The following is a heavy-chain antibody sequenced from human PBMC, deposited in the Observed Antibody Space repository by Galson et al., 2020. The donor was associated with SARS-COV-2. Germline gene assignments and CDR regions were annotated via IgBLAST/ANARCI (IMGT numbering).Heavy chain of an antibody. J-gene: IGHJ4*02. CDR3: ARAADEYYDFWSGYSTHLDY. CDR1: GYTFTSYY. D-gene: IGHD3-3*01. Sequence: ASVKVSCKASGYTFTSYYMHWVRQAPGQGLEWMGIINPSGGSTSYAQKFQGRVTMTRDTSTSTVYMELSSLRSEDTAVYYCARAADEYYDFWSGYSTHLDYWGQGTLVTGSS. V-gene: IGHV1-46*01. CDR2: INPSGGST.